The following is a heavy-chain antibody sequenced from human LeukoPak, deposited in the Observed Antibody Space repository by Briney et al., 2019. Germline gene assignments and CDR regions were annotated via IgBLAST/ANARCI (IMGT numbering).Heavy chain of an antibody. J-gene: IGHJ3*02. CDR2: INPNSGGT. V-gene: IGHV1-2*02. CDR3: ARLPKTYYDFWSGYPHSDAFDI. D-gene: IGHD3-3*01. CDR1: GYTFTGYY. Sequence: GASVKVSCKASGYTFTGYYMHSVRQAPGQGLEWMGWINPNSGGTNYAQKFQGRVTMTRDTSISTAYMELSRLRSDDTAVYYCARLPKTYYDFWSGYPHSDAFDIWGQGTMVTVSS.